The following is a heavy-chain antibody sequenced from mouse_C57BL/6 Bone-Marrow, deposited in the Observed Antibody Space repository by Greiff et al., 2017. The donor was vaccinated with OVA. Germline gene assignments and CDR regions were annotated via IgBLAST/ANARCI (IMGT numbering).Heavy chain of an antibody. CDR3: ARGPYYSNYYAMDY. CDR2: IYPRSGNT. V-gene: IGHV1-81*01. Sequence: QVQLQQSGAELARPGASVKLSCKASGYTFTSYGISWVKQRTGQGLEWIGEIYPRSGNTYYNEQFKGKATLTADKSSSTAYMELRSLTSEDSAVYFCARGPYYSNYYAMDYWGQGTSVTVSS. CDR1: GYTFTSYG. J-gene: IGHJ4*01. D-gene: IGHD2-5*01.